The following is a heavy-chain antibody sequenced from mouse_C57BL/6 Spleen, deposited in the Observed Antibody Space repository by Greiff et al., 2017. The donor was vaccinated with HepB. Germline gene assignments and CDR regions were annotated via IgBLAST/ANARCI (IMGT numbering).Heavy chain of an antibody. Sequence: VQRVESGPGLVQPSQSLSITCTVSGFSLTSYGVHWVRQSPGKGREWLGVIWRGGSTDYNAAFMSRLSITKDNSKSQVFFKMNSLQADDTAIYYCAKGGVTTGYYFDYWGQGTTLTVSS. J-gene: IGHJ2*01. V-gene: IGHV2-5*01. CDR3: AKGGVTTGYYFDY. CDR2: IWRGGST. CDR1: GFSLTSYG. D-gene: IGHD2-2*01.